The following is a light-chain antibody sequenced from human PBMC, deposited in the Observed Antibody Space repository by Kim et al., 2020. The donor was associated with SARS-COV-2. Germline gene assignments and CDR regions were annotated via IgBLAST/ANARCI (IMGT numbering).Light chain of an antibody. CDR1: NIGSKH. CDR2: RDS. J-gene: IGLJ3*02. V-gene: IGLV3-9*01. CDR3: QVWDNNTWV. Sequence: SYELTQPLSVSVALGQTASITCGGDNIGSKHVHWYQQKAGQAPVLVIYRDSSRPAEIPERFSGSNSGNTATLTVSRAQAGDEADYYCQVWDNNTWVFGAGTLLTVL.